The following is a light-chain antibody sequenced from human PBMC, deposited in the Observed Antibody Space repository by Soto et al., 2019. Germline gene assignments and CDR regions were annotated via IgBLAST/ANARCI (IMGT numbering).Light chain of an antibody. Sequence: DIQMTQSPSTLSASVGDRVTITCRASQSISRSLAWYQHQPGKAPKLLIYDVSSLESGVPSRFSGFGSGTEFTLYINNRQPDDFGTYYCQQFYMGWTFGQGTKVDLK. CDR3: QQFYMGWT. CDR2: DVS. J-gene: IGKJ1*01. CDR1: QSISRS. V-gene: IGKV1-5*01.